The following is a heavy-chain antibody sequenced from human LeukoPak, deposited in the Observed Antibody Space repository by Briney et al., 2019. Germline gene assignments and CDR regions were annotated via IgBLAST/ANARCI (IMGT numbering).Heavy chain of an antibody. V-gene: IGHV4-30-4*02. CDR3: ARDNWNYGSSMDV. J-gene: IGHJ6*02. CDR1: GGSISSGDYY. Sequence: SETLSLTCTVSGGSISSGDYYWSWIRQPPGKGLEWIGYIYYSGSTYYNPSLKSRVTISVDTSKNQFSLKLTSVTAADTAVYYCARDNWNYGSSMDVWGQGTTVTVSS. CDR2: IYYSGST. D-gene: IGHD1-7*01.